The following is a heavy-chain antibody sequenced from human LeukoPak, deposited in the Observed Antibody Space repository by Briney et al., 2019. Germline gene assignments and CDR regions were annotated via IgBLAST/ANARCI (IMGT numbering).Heavy chain of an antibody. Sequence: PGGSLRLSCAASGFTVSSNYMSWVRQAPGKGLEWVSVIYSGGSTYYADSVKGRFTISRDNSKNTLYLQMNSLRAEDTAVYYCARLKANRSGWYYFDYWGQGTLVTVSS. CDR2: IYSGGST. J-gene: IGHJ4*02. D-gene: IGHD6-19*01. CDR3: ARLKANRSGWYYFDY. CDR1: GFTVSSNY. V-gene: IGHV3-53*01.